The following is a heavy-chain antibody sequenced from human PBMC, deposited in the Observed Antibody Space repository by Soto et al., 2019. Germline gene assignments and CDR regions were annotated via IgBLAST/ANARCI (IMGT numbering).Heavy chain of an antibody. J-gene: IGHJ3*01. CDR3: ASRKKTSDAFDF. CDR1: GDTFTNYW. V-gene: IGHV5-51*01. D-gene: IGHD1-1*01. Sequence: GESLKISCEAFGDTFTNYWIGWVRQMSGKGLEWMGFDYAENSDTRYSPAFQGQVTISADKSINAAYLQWSSLKASDTAIYYCASRKKTSDAFDFWGQGQGSPSPQ. CDR2: DYAENSDT.